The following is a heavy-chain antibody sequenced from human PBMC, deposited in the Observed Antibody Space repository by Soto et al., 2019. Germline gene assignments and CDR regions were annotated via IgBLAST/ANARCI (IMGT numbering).Heavy chain of an antibody. CDR3: SRQIYDSDTGPNFQYYFDS. J-gene: IGHJ4*02. Sequence: GESLKISCKGSGYSFAGYWITWVRQKPGKGLEWMGRIDPSDSQTYYSPSFRGHVTISVTKSITTVFLQWSSLRASDTAMYYCSRQIYDSDTGPNFQYYFDSWGQGTPVTVSS. V-gene: IGHV5-10-1*01. CDR2: IDPSDSQT. CDR1: GYSFAGYW. D-gene: IGHD3-22*01.